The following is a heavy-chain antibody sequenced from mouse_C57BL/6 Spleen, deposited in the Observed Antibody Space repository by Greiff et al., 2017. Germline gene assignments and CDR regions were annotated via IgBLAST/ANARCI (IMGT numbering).Heavy chain of an antibody. CDR1: GYSITSGYD. CDR3: ARDPGLLGYFDV. D-gene: IGHD2-3*01. J-gene: IGHJ1*03. Sequence: EVQLQESGPGMVKPSQSLSLTCTVTGYSITSGYDWHWLRHFPGNKLEWMGYISYSGSTNYNPSLKSRISITHDTSKNHFFLKLNSVTTEDTATYYCARDPGLLGYFDVWGTGTTVTVSS. CDR2: ISYSGST. V-gene: IGHV3-1*01.